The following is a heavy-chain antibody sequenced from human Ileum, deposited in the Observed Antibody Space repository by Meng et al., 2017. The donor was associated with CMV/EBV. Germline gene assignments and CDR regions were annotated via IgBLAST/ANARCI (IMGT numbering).Heavy chain of an antibody. CDR2: ITYDGSNK. CDR3: ARNGMVWNNVDFAY. Sequence: GESLKISCAASGFTFSSYAMHWVRQAPGKGLEWVAVITYDGSNKYYGDSVEGRFTMSRDNSKNTLYLQMNSLRAEDTALYFCARNGMVWNNVDFAYWGQGNVVNGAS. CDR1: GFTFSSYA. J-gene: IGHJ4*02. V-gene: IGHV3-30-3*01. D-gene: IGHD2-8*01.